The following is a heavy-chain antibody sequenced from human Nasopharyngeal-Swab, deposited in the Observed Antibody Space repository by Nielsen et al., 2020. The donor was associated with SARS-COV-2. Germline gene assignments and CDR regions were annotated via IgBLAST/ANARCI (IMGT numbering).Heavy chain of an antibody. CDR2: IYPGDSDT. J-gene: IGHJ3*02. CDR3: ARDEGVYSSSSRGAFDI. CDR1: GYSFTSYW. V-gene: IGHV5-51*01. Sequence: GASLQISWQGSGYSFTSYWIGWVRQMPGKGLEWMGIIYPGDSDTRYSPSFQGQVTISADKSISTAYLQWSSLKASDTAMYYCARDEGVYSSSSRGAFDIWGQGTMVTVSS. D-gene: IGHD6-6*01.